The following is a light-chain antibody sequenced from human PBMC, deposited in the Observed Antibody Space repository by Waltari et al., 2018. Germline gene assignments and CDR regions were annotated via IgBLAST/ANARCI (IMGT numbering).Light chain of an antibody. V-gene: IGLV2-14*03. Sequence: QSALAHPAPVSWSPGQSITISLPWTRRAVRTYNTLSWYQDHPGQGPKVIIYDVSDRPSGVSARFSGSKSGNTASLTISGLQAEDEADYYCSSQSSDNVVLFGGGTKVTVL. CDR2: DVS. CDR3: SSQSSDNVVL. CDR1: RRAVRTYNT. J-gene: IGLJ3*02.